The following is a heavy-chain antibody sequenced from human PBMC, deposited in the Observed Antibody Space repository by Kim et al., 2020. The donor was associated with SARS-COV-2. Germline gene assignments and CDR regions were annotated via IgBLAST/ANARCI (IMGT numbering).Heavy chain of an antibody. CDR2: INHSGST. CDR1: GGSFSGYY. D-gene: IGHD5-18*01. V-gene: IGHV4-34*01. Sequence: SETLSLTCAVYGGSFSGYYWSWIRQPPGKGLEWIGEINHSGSTNYNPSLKSRVTISVDTSKNQFSLKLSSVTAADTAVYYCARVGRGYSYGWPYWGQGTLVTVSS. J-gene: IGHJ4*02. CDR3: ARVGRGYSYGWPY.